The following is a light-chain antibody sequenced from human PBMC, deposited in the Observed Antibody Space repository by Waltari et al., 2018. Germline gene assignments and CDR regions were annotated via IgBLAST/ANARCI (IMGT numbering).Light chain of an antibody. CDR1: SANLGSNT. V-gene: IGLV1-44*01. CDR3: AAWDDSLNGWV. Sequence: QSVLPQPPSASGTPGQWVTLSCSASSANLGSNTVNWYQQLPGTAPKLLIYSNNQRPSGVPDRFSGSKSGTSASRAISGLQSEDEADYYCAAWDDSLNGWVFGGGTKLTVL. CDR2: SNN. J-gene: IGLJ3*02.